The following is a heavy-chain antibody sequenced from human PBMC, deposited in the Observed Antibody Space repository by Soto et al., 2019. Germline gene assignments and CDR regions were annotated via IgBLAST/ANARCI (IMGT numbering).Heavy chain of an antibody. J-gene: IGHJ4*02. V-gene: IGHV4-59*01. CDR3: AREQRSGYDYPWDYFDY. D-gene: IGHD5-12*01. Sequence: SETLSLTCTVSGGSISSYYWSWIRQPPGKGLEWIGYIYYSGSTNXXXXXXSRVTISVDTSKNQFSLKLSSVTAADTAVYYCAREQRSGYDYPWDYFDYWGQGTLVTVSS. CDR2: IYYSGST. CDR1: GGSISSYY.